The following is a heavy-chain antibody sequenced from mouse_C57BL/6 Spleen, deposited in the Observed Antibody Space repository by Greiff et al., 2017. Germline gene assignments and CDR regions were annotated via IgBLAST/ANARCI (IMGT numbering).Heavy chain of an antibody. CDR2: IYPRDGST. J-gene: IGHJ2*01. V-gene: IGHV1-78*01. D-gene: IGHD2-5*01. Sequence: QVQLQQSDAELVKPGASVKISCKVSGYTFPDHTIHWMKQRPEQGLEWIGYIYPRDGSTKYNEKFKGKATLTEDKSSSTAYMQLNSLTSEYSAVYFCARGVYYSNPFDYWGQGTTLTVSS. CDR3: ARGVYYSNPFDY. CDR1: GYTFPDHT.